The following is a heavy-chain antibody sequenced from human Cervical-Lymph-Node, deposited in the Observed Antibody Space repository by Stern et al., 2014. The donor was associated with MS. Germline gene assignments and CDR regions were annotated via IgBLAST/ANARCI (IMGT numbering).Heavy chain of an antibody. CDR3: AKGDNWRRLNP. Sequence: MQLVESGGGVVQPGRSLRLSCAASGFTFSAYGMHWVRQAPGKGLEWVAVISADGTLKFYGDSVKGRFTISRDKSKNTLFLQMNSLRAEDTAVYYCAKGDNWRRLNPWGQGTLVTVSS. D-gene: IGHD1-20*01. V-gene: IGHV3-30*18. CDR2: ISADGTLK. CDR1: GFTFSAYG. J-gene: IGHJ5*02.